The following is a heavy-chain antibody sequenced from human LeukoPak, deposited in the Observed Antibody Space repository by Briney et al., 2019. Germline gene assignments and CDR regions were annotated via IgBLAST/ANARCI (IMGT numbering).Heavy chain of an antibody. D-gene: IGHD3-10*01. Sequence: SETLSLTCTASGGSISSYYWSWIRQPPGKGLEWIGYIYYSGSTNYNPSLKSRVTISVDTSKNQFSLKLSSVTAADTAVYYCASHTIGYFDLWGRGTLVTVSS. CDR3: ASHTIGYFDL. V-gene: IGHV4-59*08. CDR2: IYYSGST. J-gene: IGHJ2*01. CDR1: GGSISSYY.